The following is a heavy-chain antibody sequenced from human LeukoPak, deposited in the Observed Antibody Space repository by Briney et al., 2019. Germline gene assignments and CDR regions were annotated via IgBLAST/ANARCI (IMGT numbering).Heavy chain of an antibody. CDR2: ISSYNGYT. J-gene: IGHJ6*02. V-gene: IGHV1-18*01. Sequence: ASVKVSCKASGYTFISYGISWVRQAPGQGLEWMGWISSYNGYTNYAQNLQDRVTMTTDTSTSTAYMELRSLRSDDTAVYYCARIDCSSTSCYTGTNYYYYYGMDVWGQGTTVTVSS. D-gene: IGHD2-2*02. CDR3: ARIDCSSTSCYTGTNYYYYYGMDV. CDR1: GYTFISYG.